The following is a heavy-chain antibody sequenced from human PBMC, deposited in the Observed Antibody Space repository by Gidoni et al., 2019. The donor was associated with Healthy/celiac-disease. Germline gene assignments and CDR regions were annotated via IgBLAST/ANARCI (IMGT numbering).Heavy chain of an antibody. V-gene: IGHV3-64*01. CDR1: GFTFSSYA. CDR3: AREGPGALGY. D-gene: IGHD7-27*01. Sequence: EVQLVESGGGLVQPVGSLRLSCAASGFTFSSYAMHWVRQAPGKGLEYVSAISSNGGSTYYANSVKGRFTISRDNSKNTLYLQMGSLRAEDMAVYYCAREGPGALGYWGQGTLVTVSS. CDR2: ISSNGGST. J-gene: IGHJ4*02.